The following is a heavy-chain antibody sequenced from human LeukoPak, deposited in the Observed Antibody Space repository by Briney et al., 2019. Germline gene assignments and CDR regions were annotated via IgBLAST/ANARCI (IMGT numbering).Heavy chain of an antibody. V-gene: IGHV3-20*04. J-gene: IGHJ1*01. Sequence: GSLRLSCAASGFIFDDYGMSWVRQAPGKGLEWVSGINWNGVSTGYADSVKGRFTISRNNAKNSLYLQMNSLRAEDTALYYCASTTPYGLEYFQHWGQGTLVTVSS. CDR3: ASTTPYGLEYFQH. CDR2: INWNGVST. D-gene: IGHD1-1*01. CDR1: GFIFDDYG.